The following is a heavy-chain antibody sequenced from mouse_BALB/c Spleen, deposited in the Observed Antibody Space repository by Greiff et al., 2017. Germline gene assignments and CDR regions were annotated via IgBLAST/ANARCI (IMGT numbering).Heavy chain of an antibody. D-gene: IGHD1-1*01. CDR1: GYAFTNYL. CDR3: ARSGSSYYFDY. Sequence: VQLQQSGAELVRPGTSVKVSCKASGYAFTNYLIEWVKQRPGQGLEWIGVINPGSGGTNYNEKFKGKATLTADKSSSTAYMQLSSLTSDDSAVYFCARSGSSYYFDYWGQGTTLTVSS. J-gene: IGHJ2*01. CDR2: INPGSGGT. V-gene: IGHV1-54*03.